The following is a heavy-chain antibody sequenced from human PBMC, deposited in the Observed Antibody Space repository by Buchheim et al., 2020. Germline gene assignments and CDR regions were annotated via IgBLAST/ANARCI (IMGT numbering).Heavy chain of an antibody. Sequence: EVQLVESGGGLVKPGGSLRLSCAASGFTFSNAWMNWVRQAPGKGLEWVGRIKSKTDGGTTDYAAPVKGRFTISRDDSKNTLYLQMNSLKTKDTAVYYCTTTRIAAVYYYYYYGMDVWGQGTT. CDR1: GFTFSNAW. J-gene: IGHJ6*02. D-gene: IGHD6-13*01. CDR2: IKSKTDGGTT. CDR3: TTTRIAAVYYYYYYGMDV. V-gene: IGHV3-15*07.